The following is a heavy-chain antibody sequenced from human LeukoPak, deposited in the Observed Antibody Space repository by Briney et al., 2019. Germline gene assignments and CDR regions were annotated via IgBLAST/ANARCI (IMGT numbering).Heavy chain of an antibody. J-gene: IGHJ4*01. V-gene: IGHV3-7*04. CDR1: GFTFSSYW. CDR3: ARDRDYFDY. Sequence: GGSLRLSCAASGFTFSSYWVSWVRQAPGIGLEWVANIKQDGSEKYYVDSVKGRFTISRDNAKNSLYLQMNSLRAEDTAVYYCARDRDYFDYWGHRTSVTVSS. CDR2: IKQDGSEK. D-gene: IGHD3-10*01.